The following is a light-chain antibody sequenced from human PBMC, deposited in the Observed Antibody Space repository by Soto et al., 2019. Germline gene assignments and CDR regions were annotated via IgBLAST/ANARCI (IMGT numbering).Light chain of an antibody. J-gene: IGKJ1*01. CDR1: QSVAGN. CDR3: QQYNDWQT. Sequence: EIVMTQSPATLSVSPGERATLPCRASQSVAGNLVWYQQKPGQAPRVLIYGASTRATGISARFSGSGSGTEFTLTISSLQSEDFAVYYCQQYNDWQTFGQGTKVDIK. V-gene: IGKV3-15*01. CDR2: GAS.